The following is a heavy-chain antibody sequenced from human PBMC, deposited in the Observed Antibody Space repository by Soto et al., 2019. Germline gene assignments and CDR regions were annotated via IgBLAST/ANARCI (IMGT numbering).Heavy chain of an antibody. D-gene: IGHD4-17*01. V-gene: IGHV4-59*08. CDR3: ARHLTYGGLDFEY. Sequence: QVQLQESGPGLVKPSETLSLTCTVSGGSISSYYWSWIRQPPGKGLEWIGYIYNIGSTDYNPSLKIRVTISVDTSKNQFSLKLSSVTAADTAIYYCARHLTYGGLDFEYWGQGTLVTVSS. CDR2: IYNIGST. CDR1: GGSISSYY. J-gene: IGHJ4*02.